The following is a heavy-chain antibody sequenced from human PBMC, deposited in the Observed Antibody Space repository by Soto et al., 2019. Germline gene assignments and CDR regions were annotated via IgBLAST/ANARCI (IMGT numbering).Heavy chain of an antibody. CDR2: IDLSGDNT. V-gene: IGHV1-46*01. D-gene: IGHD3-22*01. CDR3: ARDEGDDSSGYYDVNY. CDR1: EYSFTSYY. J-gene: IGHJ4*02. Sequence: QVQLVQSGAEVKKPGASAKVSCKASEYSFTSYYMHWVRRAPGQGLEWMGMIDLSGDNTGYPQKFQGRVTMTSDTSTSTVYMELSSLRSEDTAVYFCARDEGDDSSGYYDVNYWGQGTLVTVSS.